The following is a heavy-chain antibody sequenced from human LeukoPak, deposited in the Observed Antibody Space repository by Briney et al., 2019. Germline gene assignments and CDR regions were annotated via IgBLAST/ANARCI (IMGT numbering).Heavy chain of an antibody. CDR1: GGSISSYY. Sequence: SETLSLTCTVSGGSISSYYWSWIRQPPGKGLEWIGYIYYSGSTNYNPSLKSRVTMSVDTSKNQFSLKLSSVTAADTAVYYCARDLLWFGGSPGWFDPWGQGTLVTVSS. J-gene: IGHJ5*02. CDR3: ARDLLWFGGSPGWFDP. CDR2: IYYSGST. V-gene: IGHV4-59*12. D-gene: IGHD3-10*01.